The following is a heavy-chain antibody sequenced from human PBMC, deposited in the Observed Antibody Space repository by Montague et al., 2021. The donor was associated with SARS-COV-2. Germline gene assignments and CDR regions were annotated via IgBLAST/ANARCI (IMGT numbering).Heavy chain of an antibody. CDR3: ARQNSITMIVVVTGGYWFDP. V-gene: IGHV4-39*01. CDR2: IYYSGST. CDR1: GGSISSSSYY. D-gene: IGHD3-22*01. J-gene: IGHJ5*02. Sequence: SETLSLTCTVSGGSISSSSYYWGWIRQPPGKGLEWIGSIYYSGSTYYNPSLKSRVTISVDTSKNQFSLKLSSVTAADTAVHYCARQNSITMIVVVTGGYWFDPWGQGTLVTVSS.